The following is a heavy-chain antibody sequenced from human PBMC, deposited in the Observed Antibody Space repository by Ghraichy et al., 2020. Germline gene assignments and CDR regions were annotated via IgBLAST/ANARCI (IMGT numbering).Heavy chain of an antibody. CDR3: TSDTGSYYIRYDY. D-gene: IGHD1-26*01. J-gene: IGHJ4*02. CDR2: IDSSSSTI. Sequence: GESLNISCAASGFTFSSNGMNWVRQAPGKGLEWVSYIDSSSSTIYHADSVKGRFTISRDNAKNSLYLQINSLRAEDTAVYYCTSDTGSYYIRYDYWGQGTLVTVSS. CDR1: GFTFSSNG. V-gene: IGHV3-48*01.